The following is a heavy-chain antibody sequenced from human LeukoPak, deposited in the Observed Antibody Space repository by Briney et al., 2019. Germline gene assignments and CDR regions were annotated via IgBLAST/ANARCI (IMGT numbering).Heavy chain of an antibody. Sequence: GGSLRLSCAAPGLTFITYAMNWVRQAPGKGLEWVSVISGSGGSTYYTDSVKGRFTISRDNSKNTLYLQMNSLRAEDTAVYYCAKATLRKYDFWSGYPPHYFDYWGQGTLVTVSS. CDR3: AKATLRKYDFWSGYPPHYFDY. D-gene: IGHD3-3*01. V-gene: IGHV3-23*01. CDR2: ISGSGGST. J-gene: IGHJ4*02. CDR1: GLTFITYA.